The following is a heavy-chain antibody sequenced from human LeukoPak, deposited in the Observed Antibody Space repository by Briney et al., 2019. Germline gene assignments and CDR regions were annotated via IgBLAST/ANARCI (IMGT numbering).Heavy chain of an antibody. J-gene: IGHJ4*02. CDR2: IRNKANSYTT. V-gene: IGHV3-72*01. CDR1: GFTFSDYH. D-gene: IGHD3/OR15-3a*01. Sequence: PGGSLRLSCAASGFTFSDYHMDWVRQAPGKGLEWIGRIRNKANSYTTENAASVKGRFTILRDDSKNSLYLQMNSLKTEDTAVYFCARGMGYTSGTGASEYWGQGTLVTVSS. CDR3: ARGMGYTSGTGASEY.